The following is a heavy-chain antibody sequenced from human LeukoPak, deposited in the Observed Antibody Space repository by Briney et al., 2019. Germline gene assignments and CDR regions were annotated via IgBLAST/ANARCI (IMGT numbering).Heavy chain of an antibody. Sequence: SETLSLTCTVSGGSITSYYWSWIRQPPGKGLEWIGYIYYSGSTYYSPSLKSRVTISVDTSKNQFSLKLSSVTAADTAVYYCARDSRSYYDSRGYYGTFDYWGQGTLVTVSS. D-gene: IGHD3-22*01. V-gene: IGHV4-59*01. J-gene: IGHJ4*02. CDR3: ARDSRSYYDSRGYYGTFDY. CDR1: GGSITSYY. CDR2: IYYSGST.